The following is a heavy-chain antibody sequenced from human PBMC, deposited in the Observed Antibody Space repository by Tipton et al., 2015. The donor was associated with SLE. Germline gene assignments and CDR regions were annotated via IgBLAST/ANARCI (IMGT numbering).Heavy chain of an antibody. CDR1: GFTFRSYG. J-gene: IGHJ4*02. V-gene: IGHV3-33*06. D-gene: IGHD6-13*01. Sequence: SLRLSCAASGFTFRSYGMHWVRQAPGKGLEWVAVIWYDGSKKYYADSVKGRFTISRENSKNTLYLQMNSLRAEDTAVYYCAKDQDSSSHLGLRYWGQGTLVTVSS. CDR3: AKDQDSSSHLGLRY. CDR2: IWYDGSKK.